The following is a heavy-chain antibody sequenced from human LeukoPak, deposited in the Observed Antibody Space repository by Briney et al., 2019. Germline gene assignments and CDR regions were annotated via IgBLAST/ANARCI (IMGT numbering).Heavy chain of an antibody. Sequence: GGSLRLSCAASGFTFSSYAMHWVRQAPGKGLEWVSSISSSSSYIYYADSVKGRFTISRDNAKNSLYLQMNSLRAEDTAVYYCARAGYDFWSGHFDPWGQGTLVTVSS. D-gene: IGHD3-3*01. J-gene: IGHJ5*02. CDR2: ISSSSSYI. CDR1: GFTFSSYA. V-gene: IGHV3-21*01. CDR3: ARAGYDFWSGHFDP.